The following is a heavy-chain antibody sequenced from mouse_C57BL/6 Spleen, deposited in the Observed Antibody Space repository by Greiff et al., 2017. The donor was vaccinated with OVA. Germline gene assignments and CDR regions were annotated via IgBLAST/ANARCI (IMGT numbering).Heavy chain of an antibody. D-gene: IGHD2-3*01. CDR2: ISYDGSN. CDR1: GYSITSGYY. V-gene: IGHV3-6*01. CDR3: ARDLGDGYPDY. J-gene: IGHJ2*01. Sequence: EVKLVESGPGLVKPSQSLSLTCSVTGYSITSGYYWNWIRQFPGNKLEWMGYISYDGSNNYNPSLKNRISITRDTSKNQFFLKLNSVTTEDTATYYCARDLGDGYPDYWGQGTTLTVSS.